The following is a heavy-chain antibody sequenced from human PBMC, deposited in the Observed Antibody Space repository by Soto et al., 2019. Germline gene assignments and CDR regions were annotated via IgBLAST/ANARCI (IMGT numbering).Heavy chain of an antibody. D-gene: IGHD2-2*02. V-gene: IGHV1-69*13. J-gene: IGHJ4*02. Sequence: SVKVSCKASGGTFSRHTVSWVRQAPGQGLEWMGGIIPVFGTTNYAQKFQGRVTITADESTGTMYMELSSLRSDDTAVYYCARWAGFCSSPSCYTALDYWGQGTLVTVSS. CDR2: IIPVFGTT. CDR1: GGTFSRHT. CDR3: ARWAGFCSSPSCYTALDY.